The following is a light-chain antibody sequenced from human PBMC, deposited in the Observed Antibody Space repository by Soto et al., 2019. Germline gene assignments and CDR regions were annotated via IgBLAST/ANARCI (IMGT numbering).Light chain of an antibody. CDR1: ESISRH. J-gene: IGKJ5*01. V-gene: IGKV1-39*01. CDR2: AAS. Sequence: DIQMSQSPSSLSASVGDRVTITCRAAESISRHLSWYHQQPERAPDLLIYAASTLQNGVPSRFTGSGSGTEFTLTITGLQLEDFATYYCQQDYNTLATFGQGTRLEIK. CDR3: QQDYNTLAT.